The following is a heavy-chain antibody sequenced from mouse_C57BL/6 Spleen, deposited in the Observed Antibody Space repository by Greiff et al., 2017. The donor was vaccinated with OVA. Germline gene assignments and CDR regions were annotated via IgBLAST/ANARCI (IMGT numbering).Heavy chain of an antibody. Sequence: VQLQQSGPELVKPGASVKIPCKASGYTFTDYNMDWVKQSHGKSLEWIGDINPNNGGTIYNQKFKGKATLTVDKSSSTAYMELRSLTSEDTAVYYCARRDYGSSYPYYYAMDYWGQGTSVTVSS. CDR1: GYTFTDYN. CDR3: ARRDYGSSYPYYYAMDY. V-gene: IGHV1-18*01. CDR2: INPNNGGT. D-gene: IGHD1-1*01. J-gene: IGHJ4*01.